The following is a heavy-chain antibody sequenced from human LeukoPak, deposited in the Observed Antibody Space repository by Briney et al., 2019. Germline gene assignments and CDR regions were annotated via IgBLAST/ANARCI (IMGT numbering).Heavy chain of an antibody. CDR3: ARDSTIFGVPDAFDI. Sequence: PSETLSLTCTVSGGSISSGSYYWSWIRQPAGKRLEWIGRIYTSGSTNYNPSLKSRVTISVDTSKNQFSLKPSSVTAADTAVYYCARDSTIFGVPDAFDIWGQGTMVTVSS. J-gene: IGHJ3*02. D-gene: IGHD3-3*01. CDR1: GGSISSGSYY. V-gene: IGHV4-61*02. CDR2: IYTSGST.